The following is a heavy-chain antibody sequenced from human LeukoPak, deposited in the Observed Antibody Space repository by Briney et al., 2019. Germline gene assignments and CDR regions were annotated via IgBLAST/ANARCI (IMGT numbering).Heavy chain of an antibody. V-gene: IGHV1-2*02. D-gene: IGHD1-26*01. J-gene: IGHJ4*02. CDR2: LSPKSGAR. CDR3: ARDTYGGSYFPLPY. Sequence: ASVKVSCKASGYTFSGYYMHWVRQAPGQGLGWMGWLSPKSGARKYAQKFQGRVTLTRDLSLNTAYMELSSLTSDDTAVYYCARDTYGGSYFPLPYWGQGALVTVSS. CDR1: GYTFSGYY.